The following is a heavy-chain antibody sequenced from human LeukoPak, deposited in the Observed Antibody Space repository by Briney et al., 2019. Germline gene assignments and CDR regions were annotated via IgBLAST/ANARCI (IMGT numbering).Heavy chain of an antibody. J-gene: IGHJ6*03. Sequence: ASVKVSCKASGYTFTGYYMHWVRQAPGQGLEWMTWINPNSGSTNYAQKFQGRVTMTRDTSITTAYMELSRLRSDDTAVYYCARDGSDGSGYCSSTSCPFYYYYYYMDVWGKGTTVTVSS. CDR1: GYTFTGYY. V-gene: IGHV1-2*02. CDR3: ARDGSDGSGYCSSTSCPFYYYYYYMDV. D-gene: IGHD2-2*01. CDR2: INPNSGST.